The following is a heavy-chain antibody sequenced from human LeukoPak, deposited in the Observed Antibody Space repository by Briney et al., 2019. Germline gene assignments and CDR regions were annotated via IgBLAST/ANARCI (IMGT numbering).Heavy chain of an antibody. CDR2: VKSKTDGGTT. J-gene: IGHJ4*02. CDR3: WAAAYDY. D-gene: IGHD2-2*01. Sequence: GGSLRLSCAASGFTFSNVWMCWVRQAPGKGLEWVGRVKSKTDGGTTDYAAPVKGRFTISRDDSKNTLYLQMDSLKTEDTAVYYCWAAAYDYWGQGTLVTVSS. V-gene: IGHV3-15*01. CDR1: GFTFSNVW.